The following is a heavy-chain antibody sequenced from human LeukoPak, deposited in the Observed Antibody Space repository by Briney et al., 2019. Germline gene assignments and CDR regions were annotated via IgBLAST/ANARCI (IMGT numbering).Heavy chain of an antibody. Sequence: PGGSLRLSCAASGFTLSSYWMSWVRQAPGKGLEWVANIKQDGSEKYYVDSVKGRFTISRDNAKNSLYLQMNSLRAEDTAVYYCARDDFWSGYYNWFDPWGQGTLVAASS. CDR2: IKQDGSEK. D-gene: IGHD3-3*01. CDR1: GFTLSSYW. V-gene: IGHV3-7*01. J-gene: IGHJ5*02. CDR3: ARDDFWSGYYNWFDP.